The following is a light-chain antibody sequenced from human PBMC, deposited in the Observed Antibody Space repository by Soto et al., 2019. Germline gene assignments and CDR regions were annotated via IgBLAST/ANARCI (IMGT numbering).Light chain of an antibody. V-gene: IGLV2-8*01. CDR1: DSDIGTYIY. Sequence: QSALTQPPSASGSPGQSVTISCTGSDSDIGTYIYVSWYQQHPGKGPKLILYEVNKRPSGVPDRFSGSKSGNTASLTVSGLQIEDEADYLCSSYAGVKNFVVFGGGTQLTVL. CDR2: EVN. J-gene: IGLJ2*01. CDR3: SSYAGVKNFVV.